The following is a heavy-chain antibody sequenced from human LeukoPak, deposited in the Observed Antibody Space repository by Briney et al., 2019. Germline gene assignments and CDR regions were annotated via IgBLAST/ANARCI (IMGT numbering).Heavy chain of an antibody. Sequence: PSETLSLTCTVSGGSISSYYWSWIRQPPGKGLEWIGYIYYSGSTNYNPPLKSRVTISVDTSKNQFSLKLSSVTAADTAVYYCARLVMEQSTFDPWGQGTLVTVSS. CDR2: IYYSGST. CDR1: GGSISSYY. V-gene: IGHV4-59*08. D-gene: IGHD3-16*02. CDR3: ARLVMEQSTFDP. J-gene: IGHJ5*02.